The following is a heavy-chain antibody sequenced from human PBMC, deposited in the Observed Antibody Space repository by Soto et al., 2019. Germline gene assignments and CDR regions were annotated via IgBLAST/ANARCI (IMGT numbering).Heavy chain of an antibody. CDR2: ISAYNGNT. Sequence: ASVKVSCKASGYTFTSYGISWVRQAPGQGLEWMGWISAYNGNTNYAQKLQGRVTMTTDTSTSTAYMELRSLRSDDTAVYYCARDEGYCSSTSCSPVTYVYWGQGTLVTVSS. V-gene: IGHV1-18*01. D-gene: IGHD2-2*01. J-gene: IGHJ4*02. CDR3: ARDEGYCSSTSCSPVTYVY. CDR1: GYTFTSYG.